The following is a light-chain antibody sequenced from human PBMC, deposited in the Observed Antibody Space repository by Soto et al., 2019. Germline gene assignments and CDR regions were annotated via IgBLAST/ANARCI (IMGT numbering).Light chain of an antibody. J-gene: IGKJ2*01. CDR1: QDISKY. CDR3: QHYNNLPYT. V-gene: IGKV1-33*01. Sequence: DIQMNQSPSALSASLGDRVTINCQASQDISKYLHWYQQRPGKAPILVIYDASNLEAGAPSRFSGGGSGTSFTLTISSLQPEDIGTYFCQHYNNLPYTFGQGTKLEIK. CDR2: DAS.